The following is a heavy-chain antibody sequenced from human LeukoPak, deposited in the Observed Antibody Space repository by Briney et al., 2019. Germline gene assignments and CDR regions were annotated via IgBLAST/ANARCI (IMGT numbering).Heavy chain of an antibody. V-gene: IGHV3-7*01. CDR1: GFTFSSYW. D-gene: IGHD3-10*01. Sequence: PGGSLRLSCAASGFTFSSYWMSWVRQAPGKGLGWVANIKQDGSEKYYVDSVKGRFTISGDNAKNSLYLQMDSLRAEDTAVYYCARDVNILLWFGEQSSYGMDVWGQGTTVTVSS. CDR2: IKQDGSEK. J-gene: IGHJ6*02. CDR3: ARDVNILLWFGEQSSYGMDV.